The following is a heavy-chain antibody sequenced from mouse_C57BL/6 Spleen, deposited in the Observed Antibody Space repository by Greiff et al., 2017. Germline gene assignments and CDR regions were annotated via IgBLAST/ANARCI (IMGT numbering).Heavy chain of an antibody. D-gene: IGHD2-4*01. CDR1: GFTFSSYA. Sequence: EVMLVESGGGLVKPGGSLKLSCAASGFTFSSYAMSWVRQTPEKRLEWVATISDGGSYTYYPDNVKGRFTISRDNAKNNLYLQKSHLKSEDTAMYYCARDGDYDYDGFAYWGQGTLVTVSA. J-gene: IGHJ3*01. V-gene: IGHV5-4*01. CDR2: ISDGGSYT. CDR3: ARDGDYDYDGFAY.